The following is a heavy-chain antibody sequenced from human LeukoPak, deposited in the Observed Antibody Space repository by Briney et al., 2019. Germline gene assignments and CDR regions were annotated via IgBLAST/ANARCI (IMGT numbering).Heavy chain of an antibody. CDR2: IYTSESTNYSPSV. CDR3: ARVGYSYGYHYFDY. J-gene: IGHJ4*02. Sequence: PSETLSLTCTVSGGSISANYWIWMRQPAGKGLEYIGRIYTSESTNYSPSVNYNPSLKSRVTMSVDTSKNQFSLKLTSVTAADTAVYYCARVGYSYGYHYFDYWGQGTLVTVSS. D-gene: IGHD5-18*01. V-gene: IGHV4-4*07. CDR1: GGSISANY.